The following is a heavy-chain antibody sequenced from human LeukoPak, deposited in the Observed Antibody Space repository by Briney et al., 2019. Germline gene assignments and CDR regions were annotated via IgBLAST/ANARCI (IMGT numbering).Heavy chain of an antibody. V-gene: IGHV3-9*01. Sequence: GRSLRLSCAASGFTFDDYAMHWVRQAPGKGLEWASGISWNSGSIGYADSVKGRFTISRDNAKNSLYLQMNSLRREDTAEYYCARAEYDRSGSIYYYYGMDIWGQGTTVTVSS. J-gene: IGHJ6*02. CDR1: GFTFDDYA. D-gene: IGHD3-22*01. CDR2: ISWNSGSI. CDR3: ARAEYDRSGSIYYYYGMDI.